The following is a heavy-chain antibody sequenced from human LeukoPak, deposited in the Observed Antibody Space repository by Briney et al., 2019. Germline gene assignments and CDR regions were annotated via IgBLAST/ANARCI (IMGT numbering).Heavy chain of an antibody. D-gene: IGHD5-24*01. J-gene: IGHJ4*02. CDR2: FDPEDGET. Sequence: GASVKVSCKVSGYTLTELSMHWVRQAPGKGLEWMGGFDPEDGETIYAQKFQGRVTMTEDTSTDTAYMELSSLRSEDTAVYYCAKDRNPRWLQSGNFDYWGQGTLVTVSS. CDR1: GYTLTELS. CDR3: AKDRNPRWLQSGNFDY. V-gene: IGHV1-24*01.